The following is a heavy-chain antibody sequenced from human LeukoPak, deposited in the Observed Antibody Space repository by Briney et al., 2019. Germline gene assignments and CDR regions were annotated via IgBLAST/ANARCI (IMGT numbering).Heavy chain of an antibody. Sequence: XTCXXXGGSXXXGGYYWSWIRQHPGKGLEWIGYIYYSGSTYYNPSLKSRVTISVDTSKNQFSLKLSSVTAADTAVYYCARVPLASGWFDPWGQGTLVTVSS. D-gene: IGHD7-27*01. V-gene: IGHV4-31*03. J-gene: IGHJ5*02. CDR3: ARVPLASGWFDP. CDR1: GGSXXXGGYY. CDR2: IYYSGST.